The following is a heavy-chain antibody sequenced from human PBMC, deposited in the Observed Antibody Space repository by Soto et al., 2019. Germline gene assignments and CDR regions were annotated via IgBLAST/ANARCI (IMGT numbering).Heavy chain of an antibody. CDR2: IIPIFGTT. CDR3: AREACITTSCYHWFDP. Sequence: VQLVQSGAEVKKPGSSVNVSCKASGGTFSSDAIHWLRQAPGQGPEWMGGIIPIFGTTNYAQKFQGRFTITADESTSTAYMKLSSLRSEDTAVYYRAREACITTSCYHWFDPWGQGTLVTVSS. CDR1: GGTFSSDA. J-gene: IGHJ5*02. D-gene: IGHD2-2*01. V-gene: IGHV1-69*12.